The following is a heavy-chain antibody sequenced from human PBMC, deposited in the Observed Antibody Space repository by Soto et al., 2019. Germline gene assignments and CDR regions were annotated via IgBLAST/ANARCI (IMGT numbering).Heavy chain of an antibody. J-gene: IGHJ3*02. D-gene: IGHD2-8*01. CDR3: ARVVGYCTNGVCFDAFDI. CDR1: GGSVSSGSYY. V-gene: IGHV4-61*01. Sequence: SETLSLTCTVSGGSVSSGSYYWSWIRQPPGKGLEWIGYIYYSGSTNYNPSLKSRITISVDTSKNQFSLKLSSATAADTAVYYCARVVGYCTNGVCFDAFDIWGQGTMVTVSS. CDR2: IYYSGST.